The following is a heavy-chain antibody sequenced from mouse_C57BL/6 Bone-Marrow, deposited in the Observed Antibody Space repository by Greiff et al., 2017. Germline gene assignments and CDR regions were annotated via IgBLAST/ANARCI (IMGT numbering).Heavy chain of an antibody. D-gene: IGHD1-1*01. CDR3: ARGNYYGSSYGYFDV. V-gene: IGHV1-82*01. J-gene: IGHJ1*03. Sequence: QVQLQQSGPELVKPGASVKISCKASGYAFSSSWMNWVKQRPGKGLEWIGRIYPGDGDPNYNGKFKGKATLTADKSSSTAYMQLSSLTSEDSAVYFCARGNYYGSSYGYFDVWGTGTTVTVSS. CDR2: IYPGDGDP. CDR1: GYAFSSSW.